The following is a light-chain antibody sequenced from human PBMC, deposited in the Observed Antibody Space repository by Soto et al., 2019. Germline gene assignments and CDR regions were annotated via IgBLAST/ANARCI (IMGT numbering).Light chain of an antibody. Sequence: QSALTQPASVSGSPGQSITISCSGTSNDIGGFAFVSWYQQRPSKAPQLLIYEVSNRPSGVSDRFSASKSGNTASLTISGLQTEDEADYFCCSYTGMSTYVFGTGTKVTVL. CDR1: SNDIGGFAF. J-gene: IGLJ1*01. CDR3: CSYTGMSTYV. V-gene: IGLV2-14*01. CDR2: EVS.